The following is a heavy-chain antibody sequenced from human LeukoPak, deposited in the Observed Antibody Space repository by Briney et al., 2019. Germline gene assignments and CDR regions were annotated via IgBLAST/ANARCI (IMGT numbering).Heavy chain of an antibody. V-gene: IGHV3-7*01. Sequence: PGGSLRLSCAASGFTFSSYWMSWVRQAPGKGLEWVANIKQDGSDKYYVDSVKGRLTISRDNAKTSLYLQMNSLRAGDTAVYYCARANRVYSGYGPNIYYYYGMDVWGQGTTVTVSS. CDR1: GFTFSSYW. CDR3: ARANRVYSGYGPNIYYYYGMDV. CDR2: IKQDGSDK. J-gene: IGHJ6*02. D-gene: IGHD5-12*01.